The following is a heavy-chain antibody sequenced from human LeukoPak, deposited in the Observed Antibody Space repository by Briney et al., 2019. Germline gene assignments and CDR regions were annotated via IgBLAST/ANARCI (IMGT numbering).Heavy chain of an antibody. J-gene: IGHJ5*02. Sequence: GRSLRLSCAASGFTFSSYAVHWVRQAPGKGLEWVAVISYDGSNKYYADSVKGRFTISRDNSKNTLYLQMNSLRAEDTAVYYCARSQGYYGSGSYSEGNWFDPWGQGTLVTVSS. CDR1: GFTFSSYA. D-gene: IGHD3-10*01. CDR3: ARSQGYYGSGSYSEGNWFDP. CDR2: ISYDGSNK. V-gene: IGHV3-30*04.